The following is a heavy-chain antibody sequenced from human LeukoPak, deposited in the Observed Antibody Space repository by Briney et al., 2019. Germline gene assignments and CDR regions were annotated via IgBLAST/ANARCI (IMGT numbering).Heavy chain of an antibody. CDR1: GFTFSTYA. Sequence: PGGSLRLSCAASGFTFSTYAMHWVRQAPGKGLEWVSALSDSGDNTYYADSMTGRFTISRDNSKNTLYLQMNSLKAEDTAVYYCAKHGGRYFDLWGRGTLVTVSS. J-gene: IGHJ2*01. CDR3: AKHGGRYFDL. V-gene: IGHV3-23*01. CDR2: LSDSGDNT. D-gene: IGHD2-15*01.